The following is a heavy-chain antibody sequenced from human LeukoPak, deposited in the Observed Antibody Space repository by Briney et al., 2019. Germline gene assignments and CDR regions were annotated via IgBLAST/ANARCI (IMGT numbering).Heavy chain of an antibody. V-gene: IGHV3-7*03. CDR1: GLTLSNYW. D-gene: IGHD4-17*01. Sequence: GGSLRLSCGASGLTLSNYWMTWVRQAPGKGLEWVANIKQDGSETYYVDSVRGRFTISRDNAKNSLYLQMNSLRAEDTAVYYCARARTVTMRTIDYWGQGTLVIVSS. J-gene: IGHJ4*02. CDR3: ARARTVTMRTIDY. CDR2: IKQDGSET.